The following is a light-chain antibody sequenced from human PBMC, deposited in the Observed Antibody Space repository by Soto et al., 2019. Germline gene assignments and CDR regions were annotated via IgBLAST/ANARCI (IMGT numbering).Light chain of an antibody. V-gene: IGKV3-15*01. CDR1: QSISDT. J-gene: IGKJ4*01. CDR3: QQYNNWPPVT. Sequence: EIVMTQSPATLSVSPGGRATLSCRASQSISDTLAWYQQKPGQAPRLLIYGASTRAPGFPARFSGSGSGTDFTLTISSLQSEDFAVYYCQQYNNWPPVTFGGGTKVEIK. CDR2: GAS.